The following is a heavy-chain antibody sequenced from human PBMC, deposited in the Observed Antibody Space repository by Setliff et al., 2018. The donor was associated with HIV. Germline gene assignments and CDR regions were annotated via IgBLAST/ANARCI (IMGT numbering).Heavy chain of an antibody. Sequence: GASVKVSCKTSGGTFSSYSITWVRQAPGQGLEWMGGIIPLFGSADYAQRFQGRVTITADESTSTAYMELTSLRSEGTAMYYCAVVNKVTDFEYWGQGTLVTVSS. CDR1: GGTFSSYS. D-gene: IGHD2-21*01. CDR2: IIPLFGSA. V-gene: IGHV1-69*13. J-gene: IGHJ4*02. CDR3: AVVNKVTDFEY.